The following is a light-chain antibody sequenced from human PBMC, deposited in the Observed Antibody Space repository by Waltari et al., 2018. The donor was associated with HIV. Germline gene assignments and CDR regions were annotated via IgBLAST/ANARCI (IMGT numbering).Light chain of an antibody. Sequence: EIVLTQSSATLSLSPGERAPLSCRASQSVSSYLAWYQQKPGQAPRLLIYDASNRATGIPARFSGSGSGTDFTLTISSLEPEDFAVYYCQQRSNWPPALTFGGGTKVEIK. CDR3: QQRSNWPPALT. V-gene: IGKV3-11*01. CDR2: DAS. J-gene: IGKJ4*01. CDR1: QSVSSY.